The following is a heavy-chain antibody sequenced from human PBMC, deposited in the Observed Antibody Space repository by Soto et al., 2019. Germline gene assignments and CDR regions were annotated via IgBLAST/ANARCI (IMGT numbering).Heavy chain of an antibody. CDR1: GFTFSSYG. D-gene: IGHD3-10*01. Sequence: QVQLVESGGGVVQPGRSLRLSCAASGFTFSSYGMHWVRQAPGKGLELVAVISYDGSNKYYADSVKGRFTISRDNSKNTLYLQMNSLRAEDTAVYYCAKDPNYYGSGIDYWGQGTLVTVSS. J-gene: IGHJ4*02. V-gene: IGHV3-30*18. CDR3: AKDPNYYGSGIDY. CDR2: ISYDGSNK.